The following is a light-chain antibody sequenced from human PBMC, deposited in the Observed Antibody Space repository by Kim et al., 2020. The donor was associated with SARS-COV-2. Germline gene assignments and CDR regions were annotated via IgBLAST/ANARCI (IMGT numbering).Light chain of an antibody. CDR3: QQYGTSPPRT. Sequence: EIVLTQSPGTLSLSPGERATLSCRARQSVSSSYLAWYQQKPGQAPRLLIYDASTRATGIPDRFSGSGSGTDFTLTISRLEPEDFAVYYCQQYGTSPPRTLGGGTKVEIK. J-gene: IGKJ4*01. V-gene: IGKV3-20*01. CDR1: QSVSSSY. CDR2: DAS.